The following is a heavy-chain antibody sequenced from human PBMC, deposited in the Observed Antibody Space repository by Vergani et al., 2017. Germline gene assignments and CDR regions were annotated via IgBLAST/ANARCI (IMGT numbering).Heavy chain of an antibody. CDR2: IYYSGST. Sequence: QVQLQESGPGLVKPSETLSLTCTVSGGSISSHYWSWIRQPPGKGLEWGGYIYYSGSTNYNPSLKSRVTISVDTYTNQFSLKLSSVTAADTAVYDCARTGYSSGWPPYYFDYWGQGTLVTVSS. D-gene: IGHD6-19*01. CDR1: GGSISSHY. CDR3: ARTGYSSGWPPYYFDY. J-gene: IGHJ4*02. V-gene: IGHV4-59*11.